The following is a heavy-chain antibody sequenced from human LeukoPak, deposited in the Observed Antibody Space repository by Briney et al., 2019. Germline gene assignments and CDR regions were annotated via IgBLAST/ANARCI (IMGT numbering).Heavy chain of an antibody. CDR3: ARDPWYSSGYPSCHYYYMDV. V-gene: IGHV4-39*07. D-gene: IGHD6-19*01. CDR2: ISYSGST. Sequence: SETLSLTCTVSGGSISSNSHYWGWIRQPPGKGLEWIGSISYSGSTYCNPSLKSRVTISVDTSKNQFSLKLSSVTAADTAVYYCARDPWYSSGYPSCHYYYMDVWGKGTTVTVSS. CDR1: GGSISSNSHY. J-gene: IGHJ6*03.